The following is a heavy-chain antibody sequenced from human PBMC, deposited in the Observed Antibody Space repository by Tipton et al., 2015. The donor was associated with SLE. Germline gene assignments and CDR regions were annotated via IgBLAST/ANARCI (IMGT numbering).Heavy chain of an antibody. J-gene: IGHJ6*02. Sequence: TLSLTCAVYGGSFSGYYWSWIRQPPGKGLEWIGEVNYSGSTSYNPSLQSRVTISVDTSKSQFSLNLSSVTAADTAVYYCAKIVSSYGGPGTVWGQGTTVTVSS. CDR1: GGSFSGYY. V-gene: IGHV4-34*01. D-gene: IGHD4-23*01. CDR3: AKIVSSYGGPGTV. CDR2: VNYSGST.